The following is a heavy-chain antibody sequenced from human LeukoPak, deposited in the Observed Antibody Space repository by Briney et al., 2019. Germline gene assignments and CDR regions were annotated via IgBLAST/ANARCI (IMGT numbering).Heavy chain of an antibody. Sequence: GGSLRLSCAASGFTFSSYAMSWVRQAPGKGLEWVGVISYDGKVKYYGDSVKGRFTISRDNSKNTLYLQMNSLRAEDTAVYYCVKETTPHTSGWYFWHWGQGNLVTVSS. D-gene: IGHD6-19*01. CDR1: GFTFSSYA. CDR3: VKETTPHTSGWYFWH. CDR2: ISYDGKVK. V-gene: IGHV3-30*18. J-gene: IGHJ4*02.